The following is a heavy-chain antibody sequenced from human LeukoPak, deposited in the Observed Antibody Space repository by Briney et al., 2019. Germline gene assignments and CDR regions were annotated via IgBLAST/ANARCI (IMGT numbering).Heavy chain of an antibody. D-gene: IGHD5-18*01. CDR1: GGSISSSSYY. Sequence: SETLSLTCTVSGGSISSSSYYWGWIRQPPGKGLEWIGSIYYSGSTYYNPSLKSRVTISVDTSKNQFSLKLSSVTAADTAVYYCASKLWLLYWGYYFDYWGQGTLVTVSS. CDR3: ASKLWLLYWGYYFDY. J-gene: IGHJ4*02. CDR2: IYYSGST. V-gene: IGHV4-39*07.